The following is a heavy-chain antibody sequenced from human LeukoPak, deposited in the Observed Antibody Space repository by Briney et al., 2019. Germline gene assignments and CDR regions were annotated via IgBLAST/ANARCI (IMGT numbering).Heavy chain of an antibody. CDR2: TYYRSKWYN. Sequence: SQTLSLTCAISGDSVSSNSAAWNWIRQSPSRGLEWLGRTYYRSKWYNDYAESVKSRITINPDTSKNQFSLQLNSVTPEDTAVYYCARVMEYSGSWNWVDYWGQGTLVTVPS. CDR1: GDSVSSNSAA. D-gene: IGHD1-26*01. CDR3: ARVMEYSGSWNWVDY. V-gene: IGHV6-1*01. J-gene: IGHJ5*01.